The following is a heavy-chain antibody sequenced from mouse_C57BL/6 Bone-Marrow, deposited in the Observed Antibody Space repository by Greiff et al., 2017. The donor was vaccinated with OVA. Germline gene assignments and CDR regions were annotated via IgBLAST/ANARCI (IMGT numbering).Heavy chain of an antibody. CDR2: IHTNSGST. CDR3: ARGATIVTLGAY. V-gene: IGHV1-64*01. CDR1: GYTFTSYW. J-gene: IGHJ3*01. D-gene: IGHD2-5*01. Sequence: QVQLQQPGAELVKPGASVKLSCKASGYTFTSYWMHWVKQRPGQGLEWIGMIHTNSGSTNYNEKFKSKATLTVDKSSSTAYMQLSSLTSEDSAVYYCARGATIVTLGAYWGQGTLVTVSA.